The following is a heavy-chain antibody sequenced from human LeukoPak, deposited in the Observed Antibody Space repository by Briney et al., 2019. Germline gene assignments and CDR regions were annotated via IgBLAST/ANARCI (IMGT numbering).Heavy chain of an antibody. Sequence: SETLSLTCTVSGGSISSYYWSWIRQPPGKGLEWIWYIYYSGNTNYNPSLKSRVTISVDTSKNQFSLKLSSVTAADTAVYYCASRIAAAGTGRGYFDYWGQGTLVTVSS. CDR2: IYYSGNT. J-gene: IGHJ4*02. V-gene: IGHV4-59*01. D-gene: IGHD6-13*01. CDR1: GGSISSYY. CDR3: ASRIAAAGTGRGYFDY.